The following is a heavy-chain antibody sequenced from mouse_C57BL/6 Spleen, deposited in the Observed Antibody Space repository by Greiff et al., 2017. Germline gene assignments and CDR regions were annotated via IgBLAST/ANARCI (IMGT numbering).Heavy chain of an antibody. D-gene: IGHD1-1*01. J-gene: IGHJ2*01. CDR1: GYTFTSYT. V-gene: IGHV1-4*01. CDR3: ARGGTSVVATDYFDY. CDR2: ITPSSGYA. Sequence: QVQLQQSGAELARPGASVKMSCKASGYTFTSYTLHWVNQRPGQGLEWLGSITPSSGYAQYNHNFKDKATLTADKSSSSVYMQLSSLTSEDSAVYYCARGGTSVVATDYFDYWGQGTTLTVSA.